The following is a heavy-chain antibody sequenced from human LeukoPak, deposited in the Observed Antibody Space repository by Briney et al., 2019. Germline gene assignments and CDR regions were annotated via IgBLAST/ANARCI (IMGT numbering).Heavy chain of an antibody. CDR1: GFTFSSYA. CDR2: ISGSGGST. V-gene: IGHV3-23*01. D-gene: IGHD2-15*01. Sequence: GGSLRLSCAASGFTFSSYAMSWVRQAPGKELEWVSAISGSGGSTYYADSVKGRFTISRDNSKNTLYLKMNSLRAEDTAVYYCTTSGKGYCSGGSCFMFDPWGQGTLVTVSS. CDR3: TTSGKGYCSGGSCFMFDP. J-gene: IGHJ5*02.